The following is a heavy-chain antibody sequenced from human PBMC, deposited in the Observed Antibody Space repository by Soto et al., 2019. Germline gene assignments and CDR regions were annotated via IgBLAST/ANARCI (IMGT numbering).Heavy chain of an antibody. CDR3: ARVGCSGGSCPKNYYYGMDV. V-gene: IGHV1-69*12. D-gene: IGHD2-15*01. Sequence: QVQLVQSGAEVKKPGSSVKVSCKASGGTFSSYAISWVRQAPGQGLEWMGGIIPIFGTATYAQRFQGRVTITADESTSTDYMELSSLRSEDTAAYYCARVGCSGGSCPKNYYYGMDVWGQGTTVTVSS. CDR1: GGTFSSYA. J-gene: IGHJ6*02. CDR2: IIPIFGTA.